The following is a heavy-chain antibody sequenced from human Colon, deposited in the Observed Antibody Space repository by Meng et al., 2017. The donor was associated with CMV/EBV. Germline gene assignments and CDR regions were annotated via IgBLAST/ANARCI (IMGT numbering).Heavy chain of an antibody. CDR3: ARDRYGMDV. V-gene: IGHV4-59*01. CDR1: GGSISSYY. Sequence: SETLSLTCTVSGGSISSYYWSWIRQPPGKGLEWIGYIYYSGSTNYNPSLKSRVTISVDTSKYQFSLKLSSVTAADTAVYYCARDRYGMDVWGQGTTVTVSS. CDR2: IYYSGST. J-gene: IGHJ6*02.